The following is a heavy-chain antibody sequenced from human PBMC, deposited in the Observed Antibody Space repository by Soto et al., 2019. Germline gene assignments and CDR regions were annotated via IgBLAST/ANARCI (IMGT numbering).Heavy chain of an antibody. CDR1: GGSISSGGYY. CDR3: ARDLVRGELDY. J-gene: IGHJ4*02. Sequence: QVQLQESGPGLVKPSQTLSLTCTVSGGSISSGGYYWSWIRHHPGKGLEWIVYIYYSGSTYYNPSLKSRVTISVDTSKNQFSLKLSSVTAADTAVYYCARDLVRGELDYWGQGTLVTVSS. V-gene: IGHV4-31*03. CDR2: IYYSGST. D-gene: IGHD3-10*01.